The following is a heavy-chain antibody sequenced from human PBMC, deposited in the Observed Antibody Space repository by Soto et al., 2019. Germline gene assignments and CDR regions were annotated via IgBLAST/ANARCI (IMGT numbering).Heavy chain of an antibody. CDR2: IIPIFGTA. CDR3: ARDGVTYCSGGSCEKFDY. V-gene: IGHV1-69*06. D-gene: IGHD2-15*01. J-gene: IGHJ4*02. CDR1: GGTFSSYA. Sequence: QVQLVQSGAEVKKPGSSVKVSCKASGGTFSSYAISWVRQAPGQGLEWMGGIIPIFGTANYAQKFQGRVTITADKSTSTAYMELSSLRSEDTAVSYCARDGVTYCSGGSCEKFDYWGQGTLVTVSS.